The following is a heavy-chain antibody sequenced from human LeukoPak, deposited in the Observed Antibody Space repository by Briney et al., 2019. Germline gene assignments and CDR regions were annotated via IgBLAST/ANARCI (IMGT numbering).Heavy chain of an antibody. V-gene: IGHV4-34*01. J-gene: IGHJ4*02. CDR1: GGSFSGYY. CDR3: ARGGIQLWLVVNYFDY. Sequence: SETLSLTCAVYGGSFSGYYWSWIRQPPGKELEWLGEINHSGSTNYNPSLKSRVTISVDTSKNQFSLKLSSVTAADTAVYHCARGGIQLWLVVNYFDYWGQGTLVTVSS. D-gene: IGHD5-18*01. CDR2: INHSGST.